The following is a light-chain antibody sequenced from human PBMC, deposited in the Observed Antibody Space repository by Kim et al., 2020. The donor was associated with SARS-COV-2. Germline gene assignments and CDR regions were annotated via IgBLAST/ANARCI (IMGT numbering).Light chain of an antibody. Sequence: QSALTQPRSVSGSPGQSVTFSCTGTSSDVGGYTYVSWYQQHPGKAPQLMIFDVSKRPSGVPDRFSGSKSGNTASLTISGLQAEDEADYYCCSYAGGPWVFGRGTKVTVL. J-gene: IGLJ3*02. V-gene: IGLV2-11*01. CDR3: CSYAGGPWV. CDR2: DVS. CDR1: SSDVGGYTY.